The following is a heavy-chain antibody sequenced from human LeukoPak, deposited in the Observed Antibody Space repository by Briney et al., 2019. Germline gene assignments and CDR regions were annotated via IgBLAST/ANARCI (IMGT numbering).Heavy chain of an antibody. CDR2: ISHDGSDK. D-gene: IGHD1-26*01. V-gene: IGHV3-30-3*01. CDR1: GFTFGNYA. Sequence: PGRSLRLSCAASGFTFGNYAIHWVRQAPGKGLEWVSFISHDGSDKYYADSVEGRFTISRDNSKNTLYLQMDSLRAEDTAVFYCARDRYSGSYGGYFDYWGQGTLVTVSP. J-gene: IGHJ4*02. CDR3: ARDRYSGSYGGYFDY.